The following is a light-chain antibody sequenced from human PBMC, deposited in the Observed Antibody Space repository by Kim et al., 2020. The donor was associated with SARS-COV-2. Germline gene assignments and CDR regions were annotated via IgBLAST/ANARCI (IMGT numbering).Light chain of an antibody. J-gene: IGLJ2*01. CDR1: TGAVTSGHY. CDR2: DPS. Sequence: GTVTLTGGSSTGAVTSGHYPYWFQQKPGHAPRTLIYDPSNKHSWTPARFSGSLLGGKAALTLSGAQPEDEAEYYCLLSYSGARPVVFGGGTQLTVL. CDR3: LLSYSGARPVV. V-gene: IGLV7-46*01.